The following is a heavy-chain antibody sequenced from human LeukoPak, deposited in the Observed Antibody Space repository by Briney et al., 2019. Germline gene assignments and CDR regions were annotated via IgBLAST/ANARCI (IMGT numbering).Heavy chain of an antibody. CDR1: GGSISSSSYY. Sequence: SETLSLTCTVSGGSISSSSYYLGWIRQPPGKGLEWIGSIYYSGSTYYNPSLKSRVTISVDTSKNQFSLKLSSVTAADTAVYYCARDSGSYHIVDYMDVWGKGTTVTVSS. V-gene: IGHV4-39*07. CDR3: ARDSGSYHIVDYMDV. J-gene: IGHJ6*03. CDR2: IYYSGST. D-gene: IGHD1-26*01.